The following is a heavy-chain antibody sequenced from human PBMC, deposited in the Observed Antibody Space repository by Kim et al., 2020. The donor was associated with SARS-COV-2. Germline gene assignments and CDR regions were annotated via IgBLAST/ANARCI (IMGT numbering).Heavy chain of an antibody. CDR1: GGSFSGYY. CDR3: ARVSSSTSCPDY. Sequence: SETLSLTCAVYGGSFSGYYWSWIRQPPGKGLEWIGEINHSGSTNYNPSLKSRVTISVDTSKNQFSLKLSSVTAADTAVYYCARVSSSTSCPDYWGQGTLV. CDR2: INHSGST. J-gene: IGHJ4*02. V-gene: IGHV4-34*01. D-gene: IGHD2-2*01.